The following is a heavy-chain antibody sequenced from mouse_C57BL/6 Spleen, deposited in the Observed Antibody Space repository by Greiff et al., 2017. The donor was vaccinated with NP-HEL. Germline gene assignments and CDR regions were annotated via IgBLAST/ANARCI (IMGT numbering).Heavy chain of an antibody. CDR1: GYTFTSYW. CDR2: IYPGSGST. CDR3: ARWGDYDAMDY. Sequence: VKLQQPGAELVKPGASVKMSCKASGYTFTSYWITWVKQRPGQGLEWIGDIYPGSGSTNYNEKFKSKATLTVDTSSSTAYMQLSSLTSEDSAVYYCARWGDYDAMDYWGQGTSVTVSS. J-gene: IGHJ4*01. V-gene: IGHV1-55*01.